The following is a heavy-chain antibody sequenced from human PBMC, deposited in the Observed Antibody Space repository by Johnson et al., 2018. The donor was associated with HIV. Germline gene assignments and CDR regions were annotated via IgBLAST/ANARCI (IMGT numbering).Heavy chain of an antibody. Sequence: VQLVESGGALVKPGGSLRLSCAASGFTFSNAWMNWVRQAPGKGLEWVSTISDNGGSAYYADSVKGRFTISRDKSKNTVYLEMNSLRAEDTAIYHCAKEKDSGYVCRAFDSWGQGTMVTVSS. V-gene: IGHV3-23*04. J-gene: IGHJ3*02. D-gene: IGHD5-12*01. CDR2: ISDNGGSA. CDR1: GFTFSNAW. CDR3: AKEKDSGYVCRAFDS.